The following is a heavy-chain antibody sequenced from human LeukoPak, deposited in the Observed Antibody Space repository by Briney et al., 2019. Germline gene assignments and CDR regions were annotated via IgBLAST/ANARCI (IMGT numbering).Heavy chain of an antibody. CDR1: GFTFSSYG. D-gene: IGHD3-10*01. J-gene: IGHJ4*02. Sequence: GGSLRLSCAASGFTFSSYGMHWVRQAPGKGLEWVAVISYDGSNKYYADSVKGRFTISRDNSKNTLYLQMSSLRAEDTAVYYCAKVGGSGSYQNTPFDFWGQGTLVTVSS. CDR2: ISYDGSNK. CDR3: AKVGGSGSYQNTPFDF. V-gene: IGHV3-30*18.